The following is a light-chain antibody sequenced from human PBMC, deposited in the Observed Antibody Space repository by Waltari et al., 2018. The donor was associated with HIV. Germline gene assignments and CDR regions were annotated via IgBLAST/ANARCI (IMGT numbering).Light chain of an antibody. Sequence: DIHLTQSPSFLSASVGDRVTLTCRASQDSSHSVAWYQQRPGKAPKLLMYSTSTLQSGVPSRFRGSRSRTEFTLTIASLQAEDFATYFCQQLNTYPHTFGQGTKVEI. CDR3: QQLNTYPHT. J-gene: IGKJ2*01. V-gene: IGKV1-9*01. CDR1: QDSSHS. CDR2: STS.